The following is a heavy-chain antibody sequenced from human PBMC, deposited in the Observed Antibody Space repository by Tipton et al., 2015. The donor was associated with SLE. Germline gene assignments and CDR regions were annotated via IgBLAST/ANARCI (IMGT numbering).Heavy chain of an antibody. Sequence: TLSLTCTVSGGSISSYYWSWIRQPPGKGLEWIGYIYYSGSTNYNTSLKSRVTISVDTSKNQFSLKLSSVTAADTAVYYCARGPPFDYWGQGTLVTVSS. V-gene: IGHV4-59*01. J-gene: IGHJ4*02. CDR2: IYYSGST. CDR1: GGSISSYY. CDR3: ARGPPFDY.